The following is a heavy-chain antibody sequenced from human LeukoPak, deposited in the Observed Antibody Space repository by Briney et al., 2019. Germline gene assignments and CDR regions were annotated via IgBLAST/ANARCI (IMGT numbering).Heavy chain of an antibody. D-gene: IGHD3-22*01. CDR2: IYYSGST. CDR1: GGSISSSSYY. Sequence: SETLSLTCTVSGGSISSSSYYWGWIRQPPGKGLEWIGSIYYSGSTYYNPSLKSRVTISVDTSKNQFSLKLSSVTAADTAVYYCARDAYEYYYDSSGYWPSGSWGQGTLVTVSS. J-gene: IGHJ5*02. CDR3: ARDAYEYYYDSSGYWPSGS. V-gene: IGHV4-39*02.